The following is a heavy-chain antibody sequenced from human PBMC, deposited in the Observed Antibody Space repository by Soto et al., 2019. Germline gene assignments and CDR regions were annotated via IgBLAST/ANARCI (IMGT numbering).Heavy chain of an antibody. CDR2: ISYDGSNK. J-gene: IGHJ4*02. CDR1: GFTFSSYG. V-gene: IGHV3-30*18. Sequence: QVQLVESGGGVVQPGRSLRLSCAASGFTFSSYGMHWVRQAPGKGLEWVAVISYDGSNKYYADSVKGRFTISRDNSKNTLYLQMNSLRAEDTAVYYCAKELEDWYSSGWYDWGQGTLVTVSS. CDR3: AKELEDWYSSGWYD. D-gene: IGHD6-19*01.